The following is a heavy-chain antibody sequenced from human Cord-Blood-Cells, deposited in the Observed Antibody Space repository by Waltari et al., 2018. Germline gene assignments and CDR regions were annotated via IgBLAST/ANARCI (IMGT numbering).Heavy chain of an antibody. V-gene: IGHV1-24*01. D-gene: IGHD1-26*01. CDR1: GQTLPEFS. J-gene: IGHJ4*02. CDR2: FDPEDGET. CDR3: ATLGGSYYFDY. Sequence: QVQLVQSGAEVKKPGDSVKVSCKVSGQTLPEFSMPWVRQAPGKGLEWMGGFDPEDGETIYAQKFQGRVTMTEDTSTDTAYMELSSLRSEDTAMYYCATLGGSYYFDYWGQGTLVTVSS.